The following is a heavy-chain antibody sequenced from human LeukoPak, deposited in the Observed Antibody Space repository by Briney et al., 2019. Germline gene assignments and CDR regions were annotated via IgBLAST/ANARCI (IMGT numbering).Heavy chain of an antibody. J-gene: IGHJ6*02. CDR2: ISYDGSNK. D-gene: IGHD5-18*01. CDR3: AKDKRRRGYGYGYSHYGMDV. Sequence: GGSLRLSCAASGFTFSSYGMHWVRQAPGKGLEWVAVISYDGSNKYYADSVKGRFTISRDNSKNTLYLQMNSLRAEDTAVYYCAKDKRRRGYGYGYSHYGMDVWGQGTTVTVSS. V-gene: IGHV3-30*18. CDR1: GFTFSSYG.